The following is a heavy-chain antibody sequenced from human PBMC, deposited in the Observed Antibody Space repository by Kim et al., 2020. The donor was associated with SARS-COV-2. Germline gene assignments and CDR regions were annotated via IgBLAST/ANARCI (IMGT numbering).Heavy chain of an antibody. CDR2: IKQDGSEK. CDR1: GFTFSSYW. J-gene: IGHJ6*02. V-gene: IGHV3-7*03. Sequence: GGSLRLSCAASGFTFSSYWMSWVRQAPGKGLEWVANIKQDGSEKYYVDSVKGRFTISRDNAKNSLYLQMNSLGAEDTAVYYCARVYIYYYYGMDVWGQGTTVTVSS. CDR3: ARVYIYYYYGMDV.